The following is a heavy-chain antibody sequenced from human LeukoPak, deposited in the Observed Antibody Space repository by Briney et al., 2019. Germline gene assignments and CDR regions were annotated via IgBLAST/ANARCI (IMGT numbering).Heavy chain of an antibody. CDR1: GGSINSYY. V-gene: IGHV4-59*12. Sequence: SETLSLTCTVSGGSINSYYWSWIRQPPGKGLEWIGFIYSSGSANYNSSLKSRVTISVDTSKNQFSLKLSSVTAADTAVYYCARGAGIRIYWGQGTLVTVSS. J-gene: IGHJ4*02. D-gene: IGHD6-13*01. CDR2: IYSSGSA. CDR3: ARGAGIRIY.